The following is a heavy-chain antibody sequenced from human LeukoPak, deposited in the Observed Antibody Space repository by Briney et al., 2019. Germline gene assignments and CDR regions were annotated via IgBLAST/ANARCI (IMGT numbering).Heavy chain of an antibody. J-gene: IGHJ3*02. D-gene: IGHD3-3*01. CDR3: ARDRRFWSGYWDAFDI. CDR1: GFTFSSYG. CDR2: IWYDGSNK. V-gene: IGHV3-33*01. Sequence: GGSLRLSCAASGFTFSSYGMHWVRQAPGKGLEGVAVIWYDGSNKYYADSVKCRFTISRDNSKNTLYLQMNSLRAEDTAVYYCARDRRFWSGYWDAFDIWGQGTMVTVSS.